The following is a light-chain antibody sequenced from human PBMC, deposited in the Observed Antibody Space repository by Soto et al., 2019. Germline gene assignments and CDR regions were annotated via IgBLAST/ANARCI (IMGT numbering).Light chain of an antibody. CDR1: QSVLYRSNNKNY. CDR2: WAS. V-gene: IGKV4-1*01. CDR3: QQYYTTPWT. Sequence: DIVMTQSPDSLAVSLGERVTINCKSSQSVLYRSNNKNYLAWYQQKPGQPPKLLIYWASTRESGVPDRFTGGGSGTDFTLTISSLQAEDVSVYYCQQYYTTPWTFGQGTKVEIK. J-gene: IGKJ1*01.